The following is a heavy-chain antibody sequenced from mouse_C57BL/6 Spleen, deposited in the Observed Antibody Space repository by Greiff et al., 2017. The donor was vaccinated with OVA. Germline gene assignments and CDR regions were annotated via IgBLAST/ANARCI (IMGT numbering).Heavy chain of an antibody. CDR3: ARFGYSNYDAMDY. J-gene: IGHJ4*01. CDR2: IHPNSGST. Sequence: QVQLKQPGAELVKPGASVKLSCKASGYTFTSYWMHWVKQRPGQGLEWIGMIHPNSGSTNYNEKFKSKATLTVDKSSSTAYMQLSSLTSEDSAVYYCARFGYSNYDAMDYWGQGTSVTVSS. V-gene: IGHV1-64*01. D-gene: IGHD2-5*01. CDR1: GYTFTSYW.